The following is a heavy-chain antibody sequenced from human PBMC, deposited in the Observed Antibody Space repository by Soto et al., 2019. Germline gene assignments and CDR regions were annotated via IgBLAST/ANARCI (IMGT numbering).Heavy chain of an antibody. V-gene: IGHV3-48*01. J-gene: IGHJ6*03. CDR1: GFTFSSYS. CDR3: ARDGSVYPDYYYYYYMDV. CDR2: ISSSSSTI. D-gene: IGHD3-10*01. Sequence: GGSLRLSCAASGFTFSSYSMNWVRQAPGKGLEWVSYISSSSSTIYYADSVKGRFTISRDNAKNSLYLQMNSLRAEDTAVYYCARDGSVYPDYYYYYYMDVWGKGTTVTVSS.